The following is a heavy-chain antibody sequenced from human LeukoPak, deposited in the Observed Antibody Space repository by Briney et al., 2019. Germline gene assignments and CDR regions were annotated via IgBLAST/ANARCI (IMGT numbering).Heavy chain of an antibody. J-gene: IGHJ4*02. D-gene: IGHD3-10*01. CDR3: ARGLSPRINMVRGVRPPFRGVFDY. CDR1: GGSISSNY. V-gene: IGHV4-34*01. CDR2: INHSGST. Sequence: SETLSLTCTVSGGSISSNYWSWIRQPAGKGLEWIGEINHSGSTNYNPSLKSRVTISVDTSKNQFSLKLSSVTAADTAVYYCARGLSPRINMVRGVRPPFRGVFDYWGQGTLVTVSS.